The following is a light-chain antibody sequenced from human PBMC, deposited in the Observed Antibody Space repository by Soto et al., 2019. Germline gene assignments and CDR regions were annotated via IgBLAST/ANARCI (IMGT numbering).Light chain of an antibody. CDR2: EVS. J-gene: IGLJ3*02. V-gene: IGLV2-14*01. CDR3: GSFTTSRIWV. CDR1: SSDVGGYNY. Sequence: QSVLTQPASVSGSPGQSITISCTGTSSDVGGYNYVSWYQQHPGKAPKLMVYEVSNRPSGVSNRFSGSKSGNTASLTISGLQVEDEAEYFCGSFTTSRIWVFGGGTKVTVL.